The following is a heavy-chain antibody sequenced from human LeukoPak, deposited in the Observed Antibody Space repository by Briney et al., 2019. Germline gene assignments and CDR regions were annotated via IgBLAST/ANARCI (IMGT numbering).Heavy chain of an antibody. Sequence: PSETLSLTCAVYGGSFSGYYWSWIRQPPGKGLEWIGEINHSGSTNYNPSLESRVTISVDTSKNQFSLKLSSVTAADTAVYYCARRYGSGSYYEIDYWGQGTLVTVSS. J-gene: IGHJ4*02. CDR2: INHSGST. CDR1: GGSFSGYY. D-gene: IGHD3-10*01. CDR3: ARRYGSGSYYEIDY. V-gene: IGHV4-34*01.